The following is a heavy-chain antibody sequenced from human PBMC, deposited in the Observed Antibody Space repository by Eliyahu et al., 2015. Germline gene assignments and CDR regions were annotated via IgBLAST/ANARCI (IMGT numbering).Heavy chain of an antibody. CDR1: GFXXXXXX. V-gene: IGHV3-66*01. CDR3: ARGDDSSGYRTFDGPYDP. Sequence: EVQLVESGGGLVQPGGSLRLSXAAXGFXXXXXXXGWVRQAPGKGLEWVSVIYSGGSTYYADSVKGRFTISRDNSKNTLYLQMNSLRAEDTAVYYCARGDDSSGYRTFDGPYDPWGQGTLVTVSS. J-gene: IGHJ5*02. CDR2: IYSGGST. D-gene: IGHD3-22*01.